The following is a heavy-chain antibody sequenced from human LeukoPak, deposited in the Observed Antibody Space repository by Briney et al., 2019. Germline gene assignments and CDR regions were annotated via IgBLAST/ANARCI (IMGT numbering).Heavy chain of an antibody. D-gene: IGHD3-10*01. J-gene: IGHJ5*02. V-gene: IGHV1-2*02. CDR3: AHTYYYGSGSPYEFDP. Sequence: GASVKVSCKASGYTFTDHYMHWVRQAPGQGLEWMGWINPSSGGTNYAQKFQGRVTVTGDTSISTAYMDLSRLRSDDTAVYYCAHTYYYGSGSPYEFDPWGQGTLVTVSS. CDR2: INPSSGGT. CDR1: GYTFTDHY.